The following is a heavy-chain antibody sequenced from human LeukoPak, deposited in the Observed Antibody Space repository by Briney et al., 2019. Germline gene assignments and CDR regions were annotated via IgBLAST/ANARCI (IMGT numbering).Heavy chain of an antibody. V-gene: IGHV1-18*01. CDR3: AGTLSGWYFGVGENNWFDP. J-gene: IGHJ5*02. CDR1: GYTFTSYG. CDR2: ISAYNGNT. D-gene: IGHD6-19*01. Sequence: ASVKVSCKASGYTFTSYGISWVRQAPGQGLEWMGWISAYNGNTNYAQKLQGRVTMTTDTSTSTAYMELRSLRSDDTAVYYCAGTLSGWYFGVGENNWFDPWGQGTLVTVSS.